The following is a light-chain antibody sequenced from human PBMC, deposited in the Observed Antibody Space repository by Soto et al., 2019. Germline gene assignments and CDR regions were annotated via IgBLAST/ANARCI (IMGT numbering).Light chain of an antibody. J-gene: IGKJ5*01. V-gene: IGKV1-9*01. CDR2: AAS. CDR3: QQFNSYPIT. Sequence: DIQMTQSPSSLSASVGDRVTISCRMSQGISSYLAWYQQKPGKAPELLIYAASTLQSGVPSRFSGSGSGTEFTLTIGGLQPDDFATYYCQQFNSYPITFGQGTRLEIK. CDR1: QGISSY.